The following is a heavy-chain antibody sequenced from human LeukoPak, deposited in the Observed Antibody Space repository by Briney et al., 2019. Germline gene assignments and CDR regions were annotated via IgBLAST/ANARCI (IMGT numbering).Heavy chain of an antibody. CDR1: GYTFTSSG. CDR3: ARDASLTIVSTAEFEY. CDR2: ISAYNGNT. Sequence: VASVKVSCKASGYTFTSSGISWVRQAPGQGLEWMGWISAYNGNTNFAQKFQGRVTMTTDTSMSTAYMELRSLKSDDTAVYYCARDASLTIVSTAEFEYWGQGTLVTVSS. D-gene: IGHD2-2*01. V-gene: IGHV1-18*01. J-gene: IGHJ4*02.